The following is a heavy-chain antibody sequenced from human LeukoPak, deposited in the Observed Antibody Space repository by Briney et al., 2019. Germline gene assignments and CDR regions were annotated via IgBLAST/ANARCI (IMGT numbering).Heavy chain of an antibody. D-gene: IGHD3-16*02. CDR3: ARAGLDDYIWGGYRPFDY. V-gene: IGHV3-21*06. CDR2: ISSSSAYI. CDR1: GFTFSSYS. Sequence: GGSLRLSCEASGFTFSSYSVNWVRQAPGKGLEWVSSISSSSAYIYYADSVKGRFTISRDNAKNSLYLQMNSLRAEDTAVYYCARAGLDDYIWGGYRPFDYWGQGTLVTVSS. J-gene: IGHJ4*02.